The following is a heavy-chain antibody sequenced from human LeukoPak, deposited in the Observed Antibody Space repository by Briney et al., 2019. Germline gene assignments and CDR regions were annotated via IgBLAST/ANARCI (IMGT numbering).Heavy chain of an antibody. CDR2: ITSSGDST. CDR1: GFTFSSYA. CDR3: VKEYFGFAFDY. J-gene: IGHJ4*02. D-gene: IGHD3-9*01. Sequence: PGGSLGLSCAASGFTFSSYAMSWVRQAPGKGLEWVSDITSSGDSTYYADSVKGRFTISRDNPKNTLYLQMNSLRAEDTAIYYCVKEYFGFAFDYWGQGTVVTVSS. V-gene: IGHV3-23*01.